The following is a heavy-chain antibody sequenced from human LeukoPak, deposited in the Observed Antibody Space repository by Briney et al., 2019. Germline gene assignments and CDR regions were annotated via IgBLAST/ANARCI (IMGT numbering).Heavy chain of an antibody. CDR2: IKQDGSEK. CDR3: ASDIDRYYGDY. V-gene: IGHV3-7*01. CDR1: GFTFSRYW. Sequence: GGSLRLSCAASGFTFSRYWMSWVRQAPGKGLEWVANIKQDGSEKYYVGSVKGRFTISRDNAKNSLYLQMNNLRAEDTAVYYCASDIDRYYGDYWGQGALVTVSS. J-gene: IGHJ4*02. D-gene: IGHD3-16*01.